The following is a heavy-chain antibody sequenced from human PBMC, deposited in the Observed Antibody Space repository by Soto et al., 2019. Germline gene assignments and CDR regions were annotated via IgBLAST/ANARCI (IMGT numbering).Heavy chain of an antibody. D-gene: IGHD1-26*01. J-gene: IGHJ5*02. CDR1: GYTFTSYD. V-gene: IGHV1-8*01. CDR3: ARGRQGRTRSPNTQNWFDP. CDR2: MNPNSGNT. Sequence: GASVKVSSKASGYTFTSYDINWVRQATGQGLEWMGWMNPNSGNTGYAQKFQGRVTMTRNTSISTAYMELSSLRSEDTAVYYCARGRQGRTRSPNTQNWFDPWGQGTLVTVSS.